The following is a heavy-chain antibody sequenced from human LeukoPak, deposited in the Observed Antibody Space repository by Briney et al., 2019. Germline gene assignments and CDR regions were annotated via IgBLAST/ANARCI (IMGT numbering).Heavy chain of an antibody. CDR2: IYSGGST. V-gene: IGHV3-53*01. D-gene: IGHD3-10*01. J-gene: IGHJ5*02. CDR1: GFTVSDKY. CDR3: ARDPDFYGS. Sequence: GGSLRLSCAASGFTVSDKYMNWVRQAPGKGLEGVSVIYSGGSTYYADSVKGRFTISRDNSKKTLFLQMNSLRVEDTAVYYCARDPDFYGSWGQGTLVTVSS.